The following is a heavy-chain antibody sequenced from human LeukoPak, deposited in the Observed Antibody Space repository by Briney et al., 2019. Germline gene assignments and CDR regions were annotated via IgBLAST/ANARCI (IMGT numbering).Heavy chain of an antibody. Sequence: GGSLRLSCAASTLTFSNYAMSWVRQTPGKGVEGVSDMSASDFRTYYVDSVKGGFTISTDNSNNTLYLQMNSLSAEDTAVYYCAKSDNNVWFGLNYWGQGTLVTVSS. CDR2: MSASDFRT. V-gene: IGHV3-23*01. CDR3: AKSDNNVWFGLNY. D-gene: IGHD3-10*01. CDR1: TLTFSNYA. J-gene: IGHJ4*02.